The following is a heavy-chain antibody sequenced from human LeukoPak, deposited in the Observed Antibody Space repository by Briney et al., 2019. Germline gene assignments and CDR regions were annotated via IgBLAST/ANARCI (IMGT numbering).Heavy chain of an antibody. CDR2: IYYSGST. J-gene: IGHJ3*02. D-gene: IGHD6-13*01. Sequence: SETLSLTCTVSGGSISSYYWSWIRQPPGKGLEWIGYIYYSGSTNYNPSLKSRVTISVDTSKNQFSLKLSSVTAADTAVYYCARHVGRIAAAGTAFLAFAFDIWGQGTMVTVSS. CDR3: ARHVGRIAAAGTAFLAFAFDI. V-gene: IGHV4-59*08. CDR1: GGSISSYY.